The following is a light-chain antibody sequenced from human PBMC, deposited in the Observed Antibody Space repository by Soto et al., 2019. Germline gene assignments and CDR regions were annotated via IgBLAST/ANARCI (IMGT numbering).Light chain of an antibody. J-gene: IGLJ1*01. CDR2: DVS. Sequence: QSVLTQPASVSGSPGQSFTISCTGTSSDVGAYNYASWYQQYPGEAPKVIIYDVSHRPAGVSNRFSGSKSGNTASLTISGLQTQDEADYYCSSYTSATTYVFGTGTKVTVL. CDR1: SSDVGAYNY. CDR3: SSYTSATTYV. V-gene: IGLV2-14*01.